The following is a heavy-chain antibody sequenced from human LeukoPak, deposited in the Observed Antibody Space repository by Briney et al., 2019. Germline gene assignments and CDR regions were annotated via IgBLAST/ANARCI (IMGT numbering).Heavy chain of an antibody. J-gene: IGHJ4*02. D-gene: IGHD3/OR15-3a*01. CDR1: GFTFSGYN. CDR2: VSSSGSTI. Sequence: GGSLRLSCAASGFTFSGYNLNWVRQAPGKGLDWVSYVSSSGSTIYYANSVKGRFTVSRDNAKNSLFLQMNSLRAEDTAVYYCARDLDPLNYWGQGTLVTVPS. CDR3: ARDLDPLNY. V-gene: IGHV3-48*01.